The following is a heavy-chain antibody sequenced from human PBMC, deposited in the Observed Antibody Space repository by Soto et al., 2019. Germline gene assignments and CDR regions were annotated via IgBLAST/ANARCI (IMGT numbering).Heavy chain of an antibody. Sequence: VSCKASGYTFTSYGISWVRQAPGQGLEWMGWISAYNGNTNYAQKLQGRVTMTTDTSTSTAYMELRSLRSDDTAVYYCARVGNYGDTDYYYYYMDVWGKGTSVTVSS. V-gene: IGHV1-18*01. J-gene: IGHJ6*03. D-gene: IGHD4-17*01. CDR2: ISAYNGNT. CDR1: GYTFTSYG. CDR3: ARVGNYGDTDYYYYYMDV.